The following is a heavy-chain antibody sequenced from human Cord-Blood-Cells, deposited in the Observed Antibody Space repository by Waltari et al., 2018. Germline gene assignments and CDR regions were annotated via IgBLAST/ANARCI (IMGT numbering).Heavy chain of an antibody. Sequence: QVQLVQSGAEVKQPGSSVKVSCKASGGTFSSYAISWVRQAPGQGLEWMGGIIPIFGTANYAQKFQGRVTITADESTSTAYMELSSLRSEDTAVYYCASGYCTNGVCYDAFDIWGQGTMVTVSS. CDR3: ASGYCTNGVCYDAFDI. J-gene: IGHJ3*02. D-gene: IGHD2-8*01. V-gene: IGHV1-69*01. CDR1: GGTFSSYA. CDR2: IIPIFGTA.